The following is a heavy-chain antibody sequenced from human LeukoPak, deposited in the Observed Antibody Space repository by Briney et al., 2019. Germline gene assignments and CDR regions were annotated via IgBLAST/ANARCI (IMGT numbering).Heavy chain of an antibody. J-gene: IGHJ2*01. D-gene: IGHD2-15*01. CDR3: ARVLLRSRYFDL. CDR2: INHSGST. V-gene: IGHV4-34*01. CDR1: GGSFSGYY. Sequence: NPSETLSLTCAVYGGSFSGYYWSWIRQPPGKGLEWIGEINHSGSTNYNPSLKSRVTISVDTSKNQFSLKLSSVTAADTAVYYCARVLLRSRYFDLWGRGTLVTASS.